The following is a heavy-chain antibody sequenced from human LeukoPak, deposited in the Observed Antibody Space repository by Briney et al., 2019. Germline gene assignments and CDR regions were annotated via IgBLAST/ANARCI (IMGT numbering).Heavy chain of an antibody. CDR2: IYYSGST. D-gene: IGHD5-12*01. V-gene: IGHV4-59*08. CDR1: GGSISSYY. CDR3: ARTYSGYDFEDY. J-gene: IGHJ4*02. Sequence: SETLSLTCTVSGGSISSYYWSWIRQPPGKGLEWIGYIYYSGSTNYNPSLKSRVTISVDTSKNQFSLKLSSVTAADMAVYYCARTYSGYDFEDYWGQGTLVTVSS.